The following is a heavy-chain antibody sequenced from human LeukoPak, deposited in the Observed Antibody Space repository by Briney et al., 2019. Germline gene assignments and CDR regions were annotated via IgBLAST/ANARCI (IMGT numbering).Heavy chain of an antibody. CDR3: AKDRHSYESSGFDY. Sequence: GGSLRLSCAASDFSFITYAMSWVRQAPGKGLEWVSTITGRGDATYYADSVKGRFTISRDNSKNTLYLQMNSLRVEDTAVYYCAKDRHSYESSGFDYWGQGTLVTVSS. CDR2: ITGRGDAT. J-gene: IGHJ4*02. D-gene: IGHD3-22*01. CDR1: DFSFITYA. V-gene: IGHV3-23*01.